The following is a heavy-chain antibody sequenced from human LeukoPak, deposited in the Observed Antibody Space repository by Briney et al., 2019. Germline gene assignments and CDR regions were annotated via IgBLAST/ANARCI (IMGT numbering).Heavy chain of an antibody. CDR2: MHTSGST. D-gene: IGHD6-19*01. V-gene: IGHV4-4*07. J-gene: IGHJ4*02. CDR1: GGSISGYY. Sequence: SETLSLTCTVSGGSISGYYWNWIRQPAGKGLEWIGRMHTSGSTNHNPSLKSRMTMSVDRSKNQFSLKLSSVTAADTAAYYCVRDSGSGWYDYWGQGTLVTVSS. CDR3: VRDSGSGWYDY.